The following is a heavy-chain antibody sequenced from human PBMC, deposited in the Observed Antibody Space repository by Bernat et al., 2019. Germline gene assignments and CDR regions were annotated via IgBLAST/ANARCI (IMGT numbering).Heavy chain of an antibody. CDR1: GFTFSSYG. V-gene: IGHV3-30*18. CDR2: ISYDGSNK. D-gene: IGHD3-22*01. Sequence: QVQLVESGGGVVQPGRSLRLSCAASGFTFSSYGMHWVRQAPGKGLEWVAVISYDGSNKYYATFVKGRFTTSRDNSKNQMYLQMNSLRAEDTAVYYCAKDEAGYYDSSGYYLPYWGQGTLGTVSS. J-gene: IGHJ4*02. CDR3: AKDEAGYYDSSGYYLPY.